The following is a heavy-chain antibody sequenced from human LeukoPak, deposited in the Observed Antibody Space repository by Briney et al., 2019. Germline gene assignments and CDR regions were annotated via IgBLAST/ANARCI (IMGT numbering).Heavy chain of an antibody. CDR1: GFTFSSYD. CDR2: IGTAGDT. Sequence: AGGSLRLSCAASGFTFSSYDMHWVRQATGKGLEWVSDIGTAGDTYYPGSVKGRFTISRENAKNSLYLQMNSLRAGDTAVYYCARVRYSGSYFDYWGQGTLVTVSS. D-gene: IGHD1-26*01. CDR3: ARVRYSGSYFDY. V-gene: IGHV3-13*01. J-gene: IGHJ4*02.